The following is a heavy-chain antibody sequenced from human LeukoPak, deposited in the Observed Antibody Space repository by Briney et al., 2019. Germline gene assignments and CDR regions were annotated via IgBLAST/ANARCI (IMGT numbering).Heavy chain of an antibody. D-gene: IGHD5-18*01. CDR1: GNTFTSYD. Sequence: ASVKVSCKASGNTFTSYDINWVRQATGQGLEWMGWMNPNSGNTGYAQKFQGRVTMTRNTSISTAYMELSSLRSEDTAVYYCARRGARYSYGPNWFDPWGQGTLVTVSS. V-gene: IGHV1-8*01. J-gene: IGHJ5*02. CDR3: ARRGARYSYGPNWFDP. CDR2: MNPNSGNT.